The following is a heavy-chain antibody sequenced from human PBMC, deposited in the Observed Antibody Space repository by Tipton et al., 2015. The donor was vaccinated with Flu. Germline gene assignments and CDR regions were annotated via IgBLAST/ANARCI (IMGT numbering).Heavy chain of an antibody. CDR1: GVSFSGYY. Sequence: TLSLTCAVYGVSFSGYYWSWIRQPPGKGLEWIGEINHSGSTNYNPSLKSRVTISVDTSKNQFSLKLSSVTAADTAVYYCARRGGGYQYLYGMDVWGQGTTVSVSS. D-gene: IGHD2-2*01. V-gene: IGHV4-34*01. J-gene: IGHJ6*02. CDR3: ARRGGGYQYLYGMDV. CDR2: INHSGST.